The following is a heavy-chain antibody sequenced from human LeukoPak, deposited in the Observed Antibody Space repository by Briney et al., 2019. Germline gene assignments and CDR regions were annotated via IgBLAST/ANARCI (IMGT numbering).Heavy chain of an antibody. D-gene: IGHD1-26*01. Sequence: PSETLSLTCTVFGGSISSSAYFWGWIRQPPGKGLEWIGSISYSGSTYYNPSLKSRVTISVDTSKNQFSLKLSSVTAADTAVYYCVRIDGGSHLGPFDYWGQGTLVTVSS. CDR1: GGSISSSAYF. CDR2: ISYSGST. J-gene: IGHJ4*02. V-gene: IGHV4-39*01. CDR3: VRIDGGSHLGPFDY.